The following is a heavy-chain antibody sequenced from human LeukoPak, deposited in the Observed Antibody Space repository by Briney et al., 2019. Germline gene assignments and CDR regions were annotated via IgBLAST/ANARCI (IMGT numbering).Heavy chain of an antibody. CDR1: GGSFSGYY. CDR3: ARGVSSSWYGVDY. Sequence: SETLSLTRAVYGGSFSGYYWSWIRQPPEKGLEWIGEINHSGSTNYNPSLKSRVTISVDTSKNQFSLKLSSVTAADTAVYYCARGVSSSWYGVDYWGQGTLVTVSS. V-gene: IGHV4-34*01. J-gene: IGHJ4*02. CDR2: INHSGST. D-gene: IGHD6-13*01.